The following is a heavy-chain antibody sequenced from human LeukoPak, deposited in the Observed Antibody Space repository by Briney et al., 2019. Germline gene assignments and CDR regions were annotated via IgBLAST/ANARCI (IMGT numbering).Heavy chain of an antibody. V-gene: IGHV3-30-3*01. CDR1: GFTFSSYA. J-gene: IGHJ4*02. D-gene: IGHD3-10*01. CDR2: ISSDVTNK. CDR3: ATYYGSGSYYRY. Sequence: PGGSLRLSCAASGFTFSSYAMHWVRQAPGKGLEWVAVISSDVTNKYYADSVKGRFTISRDNSKNTLYLRMNSLRAEDTAVYYCATYYGSGSYYRYWGQGTLVTVSS.